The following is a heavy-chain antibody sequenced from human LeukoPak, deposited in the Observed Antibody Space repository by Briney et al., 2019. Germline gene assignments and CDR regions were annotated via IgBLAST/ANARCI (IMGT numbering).Heavy chain of an antibody. CDR3: ARGGGDCSSTTCYAFNI. Sequence: PSETLSLTCAVYGGSFSDYYWNWIRQPPGKGLEWIGEINHSGNTNYNPSLKSRVTISVDTSKNQFSLKLSSVTAADTAAYYCARGGGDCSSTTCYAFNIWGQGTMVTVSS. J-gene: IGHJ3*02. CDR1: GGSFSDYY. CDR2: INHSGNT. V-gene: IGHV4-34*01. D-gene: IGHD2-2*01.